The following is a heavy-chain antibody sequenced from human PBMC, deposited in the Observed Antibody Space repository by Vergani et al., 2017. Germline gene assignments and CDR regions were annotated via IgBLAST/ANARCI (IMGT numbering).Heavy chain of an antibody. Sequence: QVQLQESGPGLVKPSGTLSLTCAVSGGSISSSNWWSWVRQPPGKGLEWIGEIYHSGSTNYNPSLKSRVTISVDKSKNQFSLKLSSVTAADTAVYYCARDXGFYCTSGVCYRDAFDIWGQGTMVTVSS. V-gene: IGHV4-4*02. CDR1: GGSISSSNW. CDR2: IYHSGST. D-gene: IGHD2-8*01. CDR3: ARDXGFYCTSGVCYRDAFDI. J-gene: IGHJ3*02.